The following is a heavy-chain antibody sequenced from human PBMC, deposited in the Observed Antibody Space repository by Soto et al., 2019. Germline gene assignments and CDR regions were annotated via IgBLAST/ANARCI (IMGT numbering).Heavy chain of an antibody. D-gene: IGHD3-16*01. CDR1: GITFSSYA. Sequence: VGSLRLSCAASGITFSSYAMSWISQAPGKGLEWVSAISGSGGSTYYADSVKGRFTISRDNSKNTLYLQMNSLRAEDTAVYYCAKDSTGGSPTLFYWGQGTLVTVSS. J-gene: IGHJ4*02. V-gene: IGHV3-23*01. CDR3: AKDSTGGSPTLFY. CDR2: ISGSGGST.